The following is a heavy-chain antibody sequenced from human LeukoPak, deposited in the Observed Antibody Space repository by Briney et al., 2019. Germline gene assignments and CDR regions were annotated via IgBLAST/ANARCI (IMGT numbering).Heavy chain of an antibody. D-gene: IGHD3-22*01. Sequence: SETLSLTCIVSAGSTRGYYWSWIRQPPGKGLEWIGYIYYSGSTKYNPSLKSRVTISVDTSERQFSLNLSSVTAADTARYYCARVGSSGYWHYFDYWGQGALVTVSS. CDR3: ARVGSSGYWHYFDY. CDR1: AGSTRGYY. V-gene: IGHV4-59*08. CDR2: IYYSGST. J-gene: IGHJ4*02.